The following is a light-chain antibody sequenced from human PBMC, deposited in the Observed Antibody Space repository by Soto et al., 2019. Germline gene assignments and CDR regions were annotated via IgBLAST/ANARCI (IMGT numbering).Light chain of an antibody. CDR1: QGIRND. J-gene: IGKJ5*01. CDR2: DAS. CDR3: LQHNNYPPIT. Sequence: DIQMTQSPSSLSASVGDRVTITCRASQGIRNDLAWYQQKPGKAPKRLIYDASSLQSGVPSRFSGSGSGTEFTLTISSLQHEDSATYYCLQHNNYPPITLGQGTRLEIK. V-gene: IGKV1-17*01.